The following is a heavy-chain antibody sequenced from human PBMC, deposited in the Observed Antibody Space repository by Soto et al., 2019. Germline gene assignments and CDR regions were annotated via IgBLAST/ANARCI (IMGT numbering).Heavy chain of an antibody. CDR1: GFSLSTSGVG. D-gene: IGHD3-3*01. V-gene: IGHV2-5*01. J-gene: IGHJ4*02. Sequence: QITLKESGPTLVKPTQILTLTCTFSGFSLSTSGVGVGWIRQPPGKALEWLALIYWNDDKRYSPSLKSRLTITKDTSKNQVVLTMTNMDPVDTATYYCARAPSPITIFGVVIMDFDYWGQGTLVTVSS. CDR2: IYWNDDK. CDR3: ARAPSPITIFGVVIMDFDY.